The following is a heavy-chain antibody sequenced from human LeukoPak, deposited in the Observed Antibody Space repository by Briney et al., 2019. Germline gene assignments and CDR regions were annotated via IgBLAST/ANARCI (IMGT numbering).Heavy chain of an antibody. CDR3: ARDSAYRLGAADDY. D-gene: IGHD3-22*01. CDR1: EFSVGSNY. CDR2: ISSSSSYI. J-gene: IGHJ4*02. V-gene: IGHV3-21*01. Sequence: GGSLRLSCAASEFSVGSNYMTWVRQAPGKGLEWVSSISSSSSYIYYADSVKGRFTISRDNAKNSLYLQMNSLRAEDTAVYYCARDSAYRLGAADDYWGQGTLVTVSS.